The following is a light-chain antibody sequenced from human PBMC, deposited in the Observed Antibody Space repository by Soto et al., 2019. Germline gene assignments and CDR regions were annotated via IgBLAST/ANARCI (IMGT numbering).Light chain of an antibody. J-gene: IGKJ1*01. CDR2: DAS. CDR1: QRVSSY. V-gene: IGKV3-11*01. CDR3: QQRSNWPPWT. Sequence: EMVLTQSPATLYLSPGERATLSCSASQRVSSYLAWYQQKPGQAPRLLIYDASNRATGIPARFSGSGSGTDFTLTISSLEPEDFSLYYCQQRSNWPPWTFGQGTKGEIK.